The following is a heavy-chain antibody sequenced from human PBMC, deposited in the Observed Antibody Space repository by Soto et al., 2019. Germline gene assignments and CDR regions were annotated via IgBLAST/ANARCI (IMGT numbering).Heavy chain of an antibody. D-gene: IGHD6-19*01. J-gene: IGHJ4*01. CDR1: GGSISSYY. CDR2: IYYSGST. Sequence: PSETLSLTCTVSGGSISSYYWSWIRQPPGKGLEWIGYIYYSGSTNYNPSLKSRVAISVDTSKNQFSLKLRSVTAADTAIYYCARGYNGGWYLNDYWGHGTLVTVSS. CDR3: ARGYNGGWYLNDY. V-gene: IGHV4-59*01.